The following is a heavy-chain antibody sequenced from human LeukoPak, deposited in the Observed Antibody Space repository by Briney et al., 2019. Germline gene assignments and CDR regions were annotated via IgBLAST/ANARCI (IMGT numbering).Heavy chain of an antibody. J-gene: IGHJ4*02. CDR3: AKDSARYSRISDY. CDR2: ISCDGSNK. Sequence: RGSLRLSCAPSGFTFSSYGMHWVRQAPGKWLGRVAVISCDGSNKYYADSVKGRFTISRDNSKNTLYLQMNSLRAEDTAVYYCAKDSARYSRISDYWGQGTLVTVSS. CDR1: GFTFSSYG. V-gene: IGHV3-30*18. D-gene: IGHD1-14*01.